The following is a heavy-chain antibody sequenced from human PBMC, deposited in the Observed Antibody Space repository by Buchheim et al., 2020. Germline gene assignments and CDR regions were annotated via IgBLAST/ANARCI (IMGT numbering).Heavy chain of an antibody. CDR1: GFTFSDYY. CDR3: ASQYCSSTSCRPPFFDY. V-gene: IGHV3-11*05. Sequence: QVQLVESGGGLVKPGGSLRLPCAASGFTFSDYYMSWIRQAPGKGLEWVSYISSSSSYTNYADSVKGRFTISRDNAKNSLYLQMNSLRAEDTAVYYCASQYCSSTSCRPPFFDYWGQGTL. D-gene: IGHD2-2*01. CDR2: ISSSSSYT. J-gene: IGHJ4*02.